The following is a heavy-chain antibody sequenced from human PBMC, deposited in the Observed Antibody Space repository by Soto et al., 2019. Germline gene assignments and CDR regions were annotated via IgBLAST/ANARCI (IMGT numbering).Heavy chain of an antibody. Sequence: GGSLRLSCAASGFTFSSYGMRWVRQAPGKGLEWVAVIWYDGSNKYYADSVKGRFTISRDNSKNTLYLQMNSLRAEDTAVYCCARERITIFGVDLYYYYYYGMDVWSQGTTVTVPS. V-gene: IGHV3-33*01. CDR1: GFTFSSYG. D-gene: IGHD3-3*01. CDR2: IWYDGSNK. J-gene: IGHJ6*02. CDR3: ARERITIFGVDLYYYYYYGMDV.